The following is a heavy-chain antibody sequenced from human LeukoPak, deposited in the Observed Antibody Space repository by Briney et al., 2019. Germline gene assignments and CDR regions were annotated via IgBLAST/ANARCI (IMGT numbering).Heavy chain of an antibody. CDR3: TTAPAAYTFAS. Sequence: PGGSLRLSWSASGFTFSNAWMSWVRQAPGRVLEWIGLIKSITDGWTTAYAAPVKDRFTISRDASKNTLYLQMNSLKTEDTAVYYCTTAPAAYTFASWGQGTLVTVSS. J-gene: IGHJ4*02. D-gene: IGHD3-16*01. CDR2: IKSITDGWTT. V-gene: IGHV3-15*01. CDR1: GFTFSNAW.